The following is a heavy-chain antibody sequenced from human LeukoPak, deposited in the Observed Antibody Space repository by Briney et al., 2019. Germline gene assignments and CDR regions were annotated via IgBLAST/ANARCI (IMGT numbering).Heavy chain of an antibody. V-gene: IGHV3-7*05. CDR2: IKYDGSEK. J-gene: IGHJ4*02. CDR1: GFTFSSYW. Sequence: GGSLRLSCAASGFTFSSYWMSWVRQAPGKGLEWVATIKYDGSEKQHVDSVKGRFTISRDNAKNSSYVQMNSLRAEDTAVYYCASQTSAKGFDYWGRGTLVTVSS. CDR3: ASQTSAKGFDY. D-gene: IGHD2-2*01.